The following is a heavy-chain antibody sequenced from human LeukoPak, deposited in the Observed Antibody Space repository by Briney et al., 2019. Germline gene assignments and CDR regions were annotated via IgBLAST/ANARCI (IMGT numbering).Heavy chain of an antibody. CDR2: ISGSGGST. Sequence: GGSLRLSCAASGFTFSSYAMSWVRQAPGKGLEWVSAISGSGGSTYYADSVKGRFTISRDNSKNTLYLQMNSLRAEDTAVYYCAKEVAGASSSWYNWFDPWGQGTLVTVSS. V-gene: IGHV3-23*01. J-gene: IGHJ5*02. CDR3: AKEVAGASSSWYNWFDP. CDR1: GFTFSSYA. D-gene: IGHD6-13*01.